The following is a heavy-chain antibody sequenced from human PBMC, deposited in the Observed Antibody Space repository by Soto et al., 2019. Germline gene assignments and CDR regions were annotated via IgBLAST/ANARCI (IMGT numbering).Heavy chain of an antibody. CDR1: GFTFSDYA. V-gene: IGHV3-23*01. Sequence: EVQLLESGGDLVQPGGSLRLSCAASGFTFSDYAMGWVRQAPGKGLEWVSSITGSGDTTRYSDSAKGRFTISRDNSKNTVSLHMNSLRAEDTAMYYCARHRTYSGYDFIFCGQGTRVTVSS. CDR3: ARHRTYSGYDFIF. D-gene: IGHD5-12*01. CDR2: ITGSGDTT. J-gene: IGHJ4*02.